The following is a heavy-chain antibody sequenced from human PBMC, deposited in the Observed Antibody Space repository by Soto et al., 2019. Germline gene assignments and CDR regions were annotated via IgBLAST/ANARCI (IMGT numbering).Heavy chain of an antibody. D-gene: IGHD6-19*01. CDR1: GGTFSSYA. V-gene: IGHV1-69*13. CDR3: ARMGQWRVPGDYYYGMDV. Sequence: SVKVSCKASGGTFSSYAISWVRQAPGQGLEWMGGIIPIFGTANYAQKFQGRVTITADESTSTAYMELSSLRSEDTAVYYCARMGQWRVPGDYYYGMDVWGQGTPVTVSS. CDR2: IIPIFGTA. J-gene: IGHJ6*02.